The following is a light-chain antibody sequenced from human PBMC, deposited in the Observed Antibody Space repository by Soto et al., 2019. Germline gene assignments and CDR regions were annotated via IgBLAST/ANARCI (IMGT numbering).Light chain of an antibody. CDR1: QSISTW. CDR2: KAS. CDR3: QQFGAGPPWT. Sequence: GDRVTITCRASQSISTWLAWFQQKPGRAPKVLISKASTLESGVPSRFSGDGSGTEFTLTISSLQTDDLATYYCQQFGAGPPWTFGQGTKVELK. J-gene: IGKJ1*01. V-gene: IGKV1-5*03.